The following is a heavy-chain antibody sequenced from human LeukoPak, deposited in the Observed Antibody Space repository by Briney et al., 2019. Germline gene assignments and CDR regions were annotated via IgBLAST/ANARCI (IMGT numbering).Heavy chain of an antibody. J-gene: IGHJ6*02. D-gene: IGHD6-19*01. V-gene: IGHV4-31*03. Sequence: SQTLSLTCTVSGGSISSGGYYWSWIRQHPGKGLEWIGYIYYSGSTYYNPSLKSRVTISVDTSKNQFSLKLSSVTATDTAVYYCARGVSSGWQYYYYYGMDVWGQGTTVTVSS. CDR2: IYYSGST. CDR3: ARGVSSGWQYYYYYGMDV. CDR1: GGSISSGGYY.